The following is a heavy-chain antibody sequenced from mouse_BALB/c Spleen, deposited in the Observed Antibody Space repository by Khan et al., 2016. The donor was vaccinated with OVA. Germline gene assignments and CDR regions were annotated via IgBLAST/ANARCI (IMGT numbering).Heavy chain of an antibody. CDR2: IWGDGST. V-gene: IGHV2-6-7*01. CDR1: GFSLTGYG. Sequence: QVQLKESGPGLVAPSQSLSITCTVSGFSLTGYGVNWVRQPPGKGLEWLGMIWGDGSTDYNSALKSRLSISKDKSKSQVFLKMNSLQTDDTARYCCARVTSVVDAMDHWGQGTSVTVSS. CDR3: ARVTSVVDAMDH. D-gene: IGHD1-1*01. J-gene: IGHJ4*01.